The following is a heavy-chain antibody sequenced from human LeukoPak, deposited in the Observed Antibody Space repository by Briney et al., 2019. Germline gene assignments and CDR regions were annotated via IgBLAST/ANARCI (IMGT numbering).Heavy chain of an antibody. D-gene: IGHD4-17*01. J-gene: IGHJ4*02. CDR2: IYTSGST. CDR1: GGSISSYY. CDR3: ARWDRAYGDYLDY. Sequence: PSETLSLTCTVSGGSISSYYWSRIRQPAGKGLEWIGRIYTSGSTNYNPSLKSRVTMSVDTYKNPFSLKLSSVTAADTAVYYCARWDRAYGDYLDYWGQGTLVTVSS. V-gene: IGHV4-4*07.